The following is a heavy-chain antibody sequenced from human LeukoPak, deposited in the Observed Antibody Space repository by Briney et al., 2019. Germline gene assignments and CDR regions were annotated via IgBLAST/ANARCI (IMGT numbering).Heavy chain of an antibody. J-gene: IGHJ4*02. CDR1: GYTFTSYY. V-gene: IGHV1-46*01. D-gene: IGHD6-13*01. CDR3: ARATYSSPFDY. CDR2: INPSGGST. Sequence: ASVKVSCKASGYTFTSYYMHWVRQAPGEGLEWMGIINPSGGSTSYAQKFQGRVTMTRDMSTSTVYMELSSLRSEDTAVYYCARATYSSPFDYWGQGTLVTVSS.